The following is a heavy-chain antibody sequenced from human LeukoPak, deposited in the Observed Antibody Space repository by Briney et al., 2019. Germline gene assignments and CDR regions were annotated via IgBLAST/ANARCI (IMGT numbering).Heavy chain of an antibody. V-gene: IGHV4-30-2*01. CDR2: IYQSGST. J-gene: IGHJ4*02. Sequence: PSETLSLTCAVSGGSISSGANSWSWIRQPPGRGLEWIGYIYQSGSTYCNPSLKSRVTISIDRSKNQFSLNLTSVAAADTAVYYCARRPSGSFFDYWGQGTLVTVSS. CDR1: GGSISSGANS. CDR3: ARRPSGSFFDY. D-gene: IGHD3-10*01.